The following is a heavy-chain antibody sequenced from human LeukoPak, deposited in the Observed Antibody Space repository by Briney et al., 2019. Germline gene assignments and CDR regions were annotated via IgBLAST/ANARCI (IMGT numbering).Heavy chain of an antibody. CDR1: GFTFSASA. Sequence: GGSLRLSCAASGFTFSASAMHWVRQASGKGLEWVGRIRSKANSYATAYAASVKGRFTISRDDSQNTAYLQMNSLKTEDTAVYYCTRSPLCVRGGDCYRFDPWGQGTLVTVSS. CDR3: TRSPLCVRGGDCYRFDP. V-gene: IGHV3-73*01. CDR2: IRSKANSYAT. D-gene: IGHD2-21*02. J-gene: IGHJ5*02.